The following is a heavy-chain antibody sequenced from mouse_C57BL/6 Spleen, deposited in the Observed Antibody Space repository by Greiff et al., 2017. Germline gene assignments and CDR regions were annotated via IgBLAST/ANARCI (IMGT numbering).Heavy chain of an antibody. CDR2: IDPSDSYT. J-gene: IGHJ2*01. V-gene: IGHV1-50*01. D-gene: IGHD1-1*01. CDR1: GYTFTSYW. Sequence: QVQLQQPGAELVKPGASVKLSCKASGYTFTSYWMQWVKQRPGQGLEWIGEIDPSDSYTNYNQKFKGQATVTVDTSSSTAYMQLSSLTSEDSAVYYCAGAHSGSGFDYWGQGTTLTVSS. CDR3: AGAHSGSGFDY.